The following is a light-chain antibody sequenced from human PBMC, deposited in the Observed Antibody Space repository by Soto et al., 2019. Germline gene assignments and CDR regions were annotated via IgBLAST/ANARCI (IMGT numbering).Light chain of an antibody. CDR3: QQYANSPIT. CDR1: QPVSSNF. V-gene: IGKV3-20*01. Sequence: PGERAALSCRASQPVSSNFLAWYQQKPGQAPRLLIYGVSSRASGIPDRFFGSGSGTDFTLTINRLGPEDFAVYYCQQYANSPITFGQGTQLEIK. J-gene: IGKJ5*01. CDR2: GVS.